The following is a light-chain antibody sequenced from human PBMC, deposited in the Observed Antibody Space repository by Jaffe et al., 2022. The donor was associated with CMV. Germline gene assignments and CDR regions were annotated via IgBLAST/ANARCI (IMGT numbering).Light chain of an antibody. J-gene: IGKJ1*01. CDR2: GAS. Sequence: EIVMTQSPATLSVSPGERATLSCRASQSVSSNLAWYQQKPGQAPRLLIYGASTRATGIPMRFSGSGSGTDFTLTISSLQSEDFAVYYCQQYDNWPRTFGQGTMVEIK. CDR1: QSVSSN. CDR3: QQYDNWPRT. V-gene: IGKV3-15*01.